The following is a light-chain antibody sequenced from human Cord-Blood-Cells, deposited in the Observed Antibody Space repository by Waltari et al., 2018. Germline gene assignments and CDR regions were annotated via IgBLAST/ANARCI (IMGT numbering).Light chain of an antibody. V-gene: IGKV3-11*01. J-gene: IGKJ2*01. CDR3: QQRSNWPYT. CDR2: DAS. CDR1: QSVSSY. Sequence: EIVLPQSPATLSLSPGEGATLSCRASQSVSSYLAWYQQKPGQAPRLLIYDASNRATGIPARFSGSGSGTDFTLTISSLEPEDFAVYYCQQRSNWPYTFGQGTKLEIK.